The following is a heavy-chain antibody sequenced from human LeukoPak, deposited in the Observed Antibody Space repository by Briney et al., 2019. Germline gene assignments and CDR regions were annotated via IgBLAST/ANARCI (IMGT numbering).Heavy chain of an antibody. D-gene: IGHD4-17*01. J-gene: IGHJ2*01. Sequence: PSETLSLTCAVSGGSISSGGYSWSWIRQPPGKGLEWIGYIYHSGSTYYNPSLKSRVTISVDRSKNQFSLKLSSVTAADTAVYYCARVTTVPWWFFDLWGRGTLVTVSS. CDR3: ARVTTVPWWFFDL. CDR2: IYHSGST. V-gene: IGHV4-30-2*01. CDR1: GGSISSGGYS.